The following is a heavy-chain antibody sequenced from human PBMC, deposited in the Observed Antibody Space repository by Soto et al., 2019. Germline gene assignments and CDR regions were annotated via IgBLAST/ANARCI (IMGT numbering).Heavy chain of an antibody. D-gene: IGHD6-13*01. CDR2: IYYSGST. CDR1: GGSISSGGYY. J-gene: IGHJ5*02. Sequence: QVQLQESGPGLVKPSQTLSLTCTVSGGSISSGGYYWSWIRQRPGEGLEWMGYIYYSGSTYYNPSLKSRVTISVETSKTQFTLKLSSVTAADTAVYYCARVKGYSSSWYRWFDPWGQGTLVTVSS. CDR3: ARVKGYSSSWYRWFDP. V-gene: IGHV4-31*03.